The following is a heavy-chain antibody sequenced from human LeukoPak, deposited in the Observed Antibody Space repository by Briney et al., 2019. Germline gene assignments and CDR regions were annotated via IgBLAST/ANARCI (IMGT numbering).Heavy chain of an antibody. CDR1: GFTFSSYA. Sequence: GGSLRLSCAASGFTFSSYAMSWVRQAPGKGLEWVSAISGSGSGTYYADSVKGRFTISRDDSKNTLYLQMNSLRAEDTAIYYCARRSNYYVASGYAWGMDVWGQGTAVTVSS. J-gene: IGHJ6*02. CDR3: ARRSNYYVASGYAWGMDV. V-gene: IGHV3-23*01. D-gene: IGHD3-16*01. CDR2: ISGSGSGT.